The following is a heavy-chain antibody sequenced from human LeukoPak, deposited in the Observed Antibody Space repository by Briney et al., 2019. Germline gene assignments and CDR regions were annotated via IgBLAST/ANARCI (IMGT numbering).Heavy chain of an antibody. Sequence: ASVKISCKVSGYTFTDYYMHWVQQAPGKGLEWMGLVDPEDGETIYAEKFQGRVTITADTSTDTAYMELSRLRSDDTAVYYCASIAAAESDYWGQGTLVTVSS. D-gene: IGHD6-13*01. CDR1: GYTFTDYY. V-gene: IGHV1-69-2*01. CDR3: ASIAAAESDY. CDR2: VDPEDGET. J-gene: IGHJ4*02.